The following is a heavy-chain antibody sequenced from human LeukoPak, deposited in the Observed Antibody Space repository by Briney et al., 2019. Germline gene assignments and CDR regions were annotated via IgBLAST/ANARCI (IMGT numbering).Heavy chain of an antibody. CDR2: INHSGST. D-gene: IGHD4-23*01. J-gene: IGHJ3*02. Sequence: PSETLSLTCTVSGYSITSGYYWGWIRQPPGKGLEWIGSINHSGSTYYNPSLKSRVTISADTSKNQFSLKLSSVTAADTAVYYCATLTGGDDAFDIWGQGTMVTVSS. CDR1: GYSITSGYY. CDR3: ATLTGGDDAFDI. V-gene: IGHV4-38-2*02.